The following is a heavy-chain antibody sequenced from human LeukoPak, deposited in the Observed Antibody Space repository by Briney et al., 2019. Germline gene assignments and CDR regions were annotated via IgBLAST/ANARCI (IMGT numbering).Heavy chain of an antibody. CDR3: AKGGLWDSSGYYYATEY. CDR2: ISASDRGP. D-gene: IGHD3-22*01. CDR1: GFTFSRYA. J-gene: IGHJ4*02. Sequence: PGGFLRLSCAASGFTFSRYAMSWVRHAPGEGLEWVSAISASDRGPFYADSAKGRFTLSRDNSKNTLYLQMDSLRGDDTAVYYCAKGGLWDSSGYYYATEYWGQGTLVTGSS. V-gene: IGHV3-23*01.